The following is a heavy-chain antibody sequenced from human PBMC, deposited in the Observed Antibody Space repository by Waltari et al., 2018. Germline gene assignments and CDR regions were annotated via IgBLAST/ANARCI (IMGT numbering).Heavy chain of an antibody. J-gene: IGHJ2*01. Sequence: EVQLVESGGGLIQPGGSLRLSCAASGFTVSSNYMRWVRQAPGKGLEWVSVIYSGGSTYYADSVKGRFTISRDNSKNTLYLQMNSLRAEDTAVYYCASALWDSGSYWYFDLWGRGTLVTVSS. V-gene: IGHV3-53*01. D-gene: IGHD3-10*01. CDR3: ASALWDSGSYWYFDL. CDR1: GFTVSSNY. CDR2: IYSGGST.